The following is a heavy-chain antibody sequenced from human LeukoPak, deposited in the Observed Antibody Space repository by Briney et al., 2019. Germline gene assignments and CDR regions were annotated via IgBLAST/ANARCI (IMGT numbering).Heavy chain of an antibody. Sequence: SETLSLTCAVSGGSISSSSYYWGWIRRPPGKGLEWVGYIFHSGSTYYNPSLKSRVTISVDRSKNQFSLKLSSVTAADTAVYYCARRDYGDYGEDAFDIWGQGTMVTVSS. V-gene: IGHV4-30-2*01. D-gene: IGHD4-17*01. CDR2: IFHSGST. CDR1: GGSISSSSYY. J-gene: IGHJ3*02. CDR3: ARRDYGDYGEDAFDI.